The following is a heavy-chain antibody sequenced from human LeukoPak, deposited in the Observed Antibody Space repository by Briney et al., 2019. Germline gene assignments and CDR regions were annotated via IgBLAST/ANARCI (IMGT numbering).Heavy chain of an antibody. Sequence: GGSLRLSCAASGFTFTSYAMNWVRQAPGKGLEWVSTISDSSGGTYYADSARGRLTISRDNSTNTLYLQMSSLRAEDTAVYYCAKAGYSGSWYDWFFDLWGRGTLVTVSS. CDR2: ISDSSGGT. V-gene: IGHV3-23*01. CDR1: GFTFTSYA. D-gene: IGHD6-13*01. J-gene: IGHJ2*01. CDR3: AKAGYSGSWYDWFFDL.